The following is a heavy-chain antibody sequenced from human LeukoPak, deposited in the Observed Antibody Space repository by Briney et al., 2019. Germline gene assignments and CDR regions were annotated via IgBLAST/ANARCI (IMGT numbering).Heavy chain of an antibody. V-gene: IGHV3-21*01. D-gene: IGHD3-10*01. J-gene: IGHJ3*02. CDR3: ARGLSGRLDI. CDR1: GFTFSSYS. CDR2: ISSSSYI. Sequence: PGGSLRLSCAASGFTFSSYSMNWVRQAPGKGLEWVSSISSSSYIYYADSVKGRFTISRDNAKNSLYLQMNSLRTEDTAVYYCARGLSGRLDIWGQGTMVTVSS.